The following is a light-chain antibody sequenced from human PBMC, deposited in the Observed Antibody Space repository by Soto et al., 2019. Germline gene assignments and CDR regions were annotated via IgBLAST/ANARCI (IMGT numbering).Light chain of an antibody. CDR1: QDISNY. J-gene: IGKJ2*01. CDR3: QQFDNLP. Sequence: DIQMTQSPSSLSASVGDRVTITCQASQDISNYLNWYQQKPGKAPKLLIYDASNLETEVPSRFSGSGSGTDFTFTISSLQPEDIATYYCQQFDNLPFGQGTKLEIK. V-gene: IGKV1-33*01. CDR2: DAS.